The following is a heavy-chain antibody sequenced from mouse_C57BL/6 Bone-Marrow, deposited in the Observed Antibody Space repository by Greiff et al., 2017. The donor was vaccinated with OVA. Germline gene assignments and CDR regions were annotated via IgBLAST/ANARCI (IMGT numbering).Heavy chain of an antibody. D-gene: IGHD2-2*01. CDR1: GYTFTSYT. Sequence: QVQLQQSGAELARPGASVKMSCKASGYTFTSYTMHWVKQRPGPGLEWIGYLNPSSGYTKYNQKFKDKATLTADKSSSTASMQLSSLASEDSAGYYCLWLRRDFDYWGQGTTLTVSS. CDR2: LNPSSGYT. J-gene: IGHJ2*01. V-gene: IGHV1-4*01. CDR3: LWLRRDFDY.